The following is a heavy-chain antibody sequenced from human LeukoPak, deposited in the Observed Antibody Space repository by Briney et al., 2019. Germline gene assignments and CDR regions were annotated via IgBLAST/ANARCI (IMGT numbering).Heavy chain of an antibody. CDR3: ARASGYYDFWSGYYYYGMDV. J-gene: IGHJ6*02. D-gene: IGHD3-3*01. CDR1: GYTFTSYD. CDR2: MNPNSGNT. V-gene: IGHV1-8*01. Sequence: ASVKVSCEASGYTFTSYDINWVRQATGQGLEWMGWMNPNSGNTGYAQKFQGRVTMTRNTSISTAYMELSSLRSEDTAVYYCARASGYYDFWSGYYYYGMDVWGQGTTVTVSS.